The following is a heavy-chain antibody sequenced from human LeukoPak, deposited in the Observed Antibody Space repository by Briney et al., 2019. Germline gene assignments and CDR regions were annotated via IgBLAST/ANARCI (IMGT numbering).Heavy chain of an antibody. J-gene: IGHJ5*02. CDR2: IYYSGST. V-gene: IGHV4-59*08. D-gene: IGHD4-17*01. CDR3: ARHTPTVTINWFDP. CDR1: GGSISSYY. Sequence: PSETLSLTCTVSGGSISSYYWSWIRQPPGKGLEWIGYIYYSGSTNYNPSLKSRVTISVDTSKNQFSLKLSSVTAADTAVYYCARHTPTVTINWFDPWGQGTLVTVSS.